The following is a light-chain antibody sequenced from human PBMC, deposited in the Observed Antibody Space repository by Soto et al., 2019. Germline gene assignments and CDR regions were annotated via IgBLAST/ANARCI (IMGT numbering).Light chain of an antibody. V-gene: IGLV2-8*01. CDR1: SSDVGGYNY. Sequence: QSVLTQHPSASGSPGQSVTISCTGTSSDVGGYNYVSWYQQHPGKAPKLMIYEVSKRPSGVPDRFSGSKSGNTAPLTVSGLQAEDEADYYCSSYAGSNNVVFGGGTKVTVL. CDR2: EVS. CDR3: SSYAGSNNVV. J-gene: IGLJ2*01.